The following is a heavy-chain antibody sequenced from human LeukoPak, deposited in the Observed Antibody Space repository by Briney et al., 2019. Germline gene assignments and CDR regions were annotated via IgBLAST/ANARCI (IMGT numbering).Heavy chain of an antibody. CDR3: ARRGSGYNWNNGFDY. D-gene: IGHD1/OR15-1a*01. V-gene: IGHV5-51*01. Sequence: GESLKISCQGSGYSFTSYWIGWVRQMPGKGLEWMGIIYPGDSDTRYSPSFQGQVTISADKSISTAYLQWSSLKASDTAMYYCARRGSGYNWNNGFDYWGQGTLVTVSS. CDR2: IYPGDSDT. J-gene: IGHJ4*02. CDR1: GYSFTSYW.